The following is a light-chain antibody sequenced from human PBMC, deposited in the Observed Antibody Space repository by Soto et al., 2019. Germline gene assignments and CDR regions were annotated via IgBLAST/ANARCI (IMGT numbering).Light chain of an antibody. J-gene: IGKJ4*01. Sequence: EIVLTQSPGTLYLSPGERATLSCSASQSVSSDYLAWYQQKPRQSPRLLIYAASSRATGIPARFSGSGSGTDVTLTVNSLEPEDFAVYYCQQYGNSPFTFGGGTKVDFK. CDR3: QQYGNSPFT. CDR1: QSVSSDY. V-gene: IGKV3-20*01. CDR2: AAS.